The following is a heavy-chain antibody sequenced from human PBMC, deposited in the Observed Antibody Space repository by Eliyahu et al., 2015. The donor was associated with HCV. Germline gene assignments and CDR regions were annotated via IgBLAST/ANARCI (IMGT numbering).Heavy chain of an antibody. D-gene: IGHD6-19*01. CDR2: ISXSSSYI. CDR3: ARVRWLITQGDAFDI. V-gene: IGHV3-21*01. J-gene: IGHJ3*02. Sequence: EVQLVESGGGLVKPGGSLRLSCAASGFTFSXYSMNWVRQAPGKGLEXVSSISXSSSYIYYADSVKGRFTISRDNAKNSLYLQMNSLRAEDTAVYYCARVRWLITQGDAFDIWGQGTMVTVFS. CDR1: GFTFSXYS.